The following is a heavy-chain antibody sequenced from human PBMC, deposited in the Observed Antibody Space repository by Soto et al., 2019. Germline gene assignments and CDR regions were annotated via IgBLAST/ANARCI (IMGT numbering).Heavy chain of an antibody. CDR3: ARLGGYCSTTGCYGYYAMDV. CDR2: IYFSGNT. Sequence: SETLSLTCTVSGGSISSSNYYWGWIRQPPGKGLEWIGSIYFSGNTYYNPSLKSRVTTSVDTSKNQFSLKLSSVTAADTAVYYCARLGGYCSTTGCYGYYAMDVWGQGTTVT. D-gene: IGHD2-2*01. V-gene: IGHV4-39*01. CDR1: GGSISSSNYY. J-gene: IGHJ6*02.